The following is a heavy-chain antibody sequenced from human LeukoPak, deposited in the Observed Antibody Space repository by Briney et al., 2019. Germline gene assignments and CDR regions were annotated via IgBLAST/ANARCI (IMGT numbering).Heavy chain of an antibody. D-gene: IGHD3-10*01. CDR2: IRSTANGYAT. J-gene: IGHJ4*02. CDR1: GFTFSGSA. V-gene: IGHV3-73*01. CDR3: TVNYYGSGSYADFVY. Sequence: GGSLRHSCAASGFTFSGSALHWVRQASGKGLEWVGRIRSTANGYATAYAASVKGRFTISRDDSKNTAYLQMDSLKTEDTAVYYCTVNYYGSGSYADFVYWGQGTLVTVSS.